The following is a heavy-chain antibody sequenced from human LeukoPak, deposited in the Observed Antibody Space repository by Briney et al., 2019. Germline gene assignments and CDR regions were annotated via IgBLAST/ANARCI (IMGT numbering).Heavy chain of an antibody. CDR2: IYYSGST. CDR3: ARHARDIVVVQAAWFGP. Sequence: SETLSLTCTVSGGSISSSSYYWGWIRQPPGKGLEWIGSIYYSGSTYYNPSLKSRVTISVDTSKNQFSLKLSSVTAADTAVYYCARHARDIVVVQAAWFGPWGQGTLVTVSS. V-gene: IGHV4-39*01. J-gene: IGHJ5*02. CDR1: GGSISSSSYY. D-gene: IGHD2-2*01.